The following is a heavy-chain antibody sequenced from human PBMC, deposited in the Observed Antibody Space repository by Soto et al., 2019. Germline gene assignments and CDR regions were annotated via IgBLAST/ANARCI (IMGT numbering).Heavy chain of an antibody. V-gene: IGHV4-59*08. D-gene: IGHD6-6*01. CDR2: IYCSGST. Sequence: SQTLSLTCTVSGGSISSYYWSWIRQPPGKGLEWIGYIYCSGSTNYNPSLKSRVTISVDTSKNQFSLKLSSVTAADTAVYYCARLYSSSSRRGPRYYYYYMDVWGKGTTVTVSS. J-gene: IGHJ6*03. CDR1: GGSISSYY. CDR3: ARLYSSSSRRGPRYYYYYMDV.